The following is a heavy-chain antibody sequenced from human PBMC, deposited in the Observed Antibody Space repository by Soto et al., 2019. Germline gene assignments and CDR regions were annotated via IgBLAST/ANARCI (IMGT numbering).Heavy chain of an antibody. V-gene: IGHV3-23*01. D-gene: IGHD2-8*01. CDR1: GFTFSSYA. CDR2: ISGSGGSA. CDR3: AKAPYIYCTNGVCSPYYNYGMDV. Sequence: PGGSLRLSCAASGFTFSSYAMSWVRQAPGKGLEWVSAISGSGGSAYYADSVKGRFTISRDNSKNTLYLQMNSLRAEDTAVYYCAKAPYIYCTNGVCSPYYNYGMDVWGQGTTVTVSS. J-gene: IGHJ6*02.